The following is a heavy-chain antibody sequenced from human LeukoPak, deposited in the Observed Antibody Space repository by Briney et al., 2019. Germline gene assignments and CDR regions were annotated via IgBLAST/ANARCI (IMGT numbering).Heavy chain of an antibody. CDR1: GGSISRSSYY. Sequence: NPSETLSLTCTVSGGSISRSSYYWGWIRQPPGKGLEWIATIYYSGSTYYNPSLKSRVTISADTSKNQFSLKLSSVTAADTAVYYCARLTSGHFDYWGQGTRVTVSS. CDR3: ARLTSGHFDY. J-gene: IGHJ4*02. V-gene: IGHV4-39*01. D-gene: IGHD3-10*01. CDR2: IYYSGST.